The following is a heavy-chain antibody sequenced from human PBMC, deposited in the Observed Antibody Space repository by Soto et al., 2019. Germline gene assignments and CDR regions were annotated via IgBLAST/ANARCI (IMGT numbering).Heavy chain of an antibody. D-gene: IGHD5-12*01. J-gene: IGHJ4*02. Sequence: QLPLQESGSGLVKPSQTLSLTCAVSGGSISSGGYSWSWIRQPPGKGLEWIGYIYHSGSTYYNPSLKSRVTISVDRSKNQFFLKLSSVTAADTAVYYCAAGGGLPRYYWGQGTLVTVSS. CDR3: AAGGGLPRYY. CDR2: IYHSGST. V-gene: IGHV4-30-2*01. CDR1: GGSISSGGYS.